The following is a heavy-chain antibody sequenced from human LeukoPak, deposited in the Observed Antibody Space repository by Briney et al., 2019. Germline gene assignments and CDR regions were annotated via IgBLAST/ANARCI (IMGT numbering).Heavy chain of an antibody. CDR1: GFSISGFW. CDR3: ARDSRSSWYYY. CDR2: IRGDGSRL. J-gene: IGHJ4*02. D-gene: IGHD6-13*01. V-gene: IGHV3-7*01. Sequence: GGSLRLSCVGSGFSISGFWMTWVRQAPGKGLEWVANIRGDGSRLYYVDSVKGRFTISRDNAKNSLYLQMSNLRAEDTSVYYCARDSRSSWYYYWGQGTLVTVSS.